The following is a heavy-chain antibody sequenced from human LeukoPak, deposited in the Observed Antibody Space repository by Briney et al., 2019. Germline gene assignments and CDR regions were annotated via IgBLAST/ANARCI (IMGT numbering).Heavy chain of an antibody. CDR1: GYSVSSGFY. J-gene: IGHJ5*02. CDR2: IYHSGDT. Sequence: SETLSLTCTVSGYSVSSGFYWGWIRQPPGKGLEWIASIYHSGDTYYNPSLRSRVTISLDTSKNQLSLKLSSVTAADTAVYYCARSKAHLSTSWYGNWFDPWGQGTLVTVSS. D-gene: IGHD2-2*01. V-gene: IGHV4-38-2*02. CDR3: ARSKAHLSTSWYGNWFDP.